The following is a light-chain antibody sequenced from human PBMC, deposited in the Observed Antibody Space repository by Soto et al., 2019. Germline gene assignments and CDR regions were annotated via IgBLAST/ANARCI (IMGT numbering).Light chain of an antibody. J-gene: IGKJ4*01. Sequence: EIVLTQAPGTLSLSSGERATLSCRASQSVRSNYLAWYQQKPGQAPRLLIYGASSRATGIQDRFGGSGSGTDFTLTISRLEPEDFAVYYCQQYASSPLTFGGGTQVEIK. CDR1: QSVRSNY. CDR3: QQYASSPLT. CDR2: GAS. V-gene: IGKV3-20*01.